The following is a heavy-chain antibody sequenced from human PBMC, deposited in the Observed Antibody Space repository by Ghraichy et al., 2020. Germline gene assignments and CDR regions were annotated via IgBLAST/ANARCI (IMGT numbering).Heavy chain of an antibody. CDR2: ISSGSTNI. CDR1: GFTLSSYN. J-gene: IGHJ6*02. V-gene: IGHV3-48*02. CDR3: ARHIPVKQGMDF. D-gene: IGHD2-21*01. Sequence: GGSLRLSCAASGFTLSSYNMNWVRLAPGKGLEWVSYISSGSTNIKYADSVKGRFTISRDNSKNSLYLQMNSLRDEDTAVYYCARHIPVKQGMDFWGQGTMVTVSS.